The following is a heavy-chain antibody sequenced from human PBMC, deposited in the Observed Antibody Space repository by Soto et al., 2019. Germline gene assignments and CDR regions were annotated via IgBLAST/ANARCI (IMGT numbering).Heavy chain of an antibody. V-gene: IGHV4-34*01. J-gene: IGHJ6*03. Sequence: SETLSLTCAVYGGSFSGYYWSWIRQPPGKGLEWIGEINHSGSTNYNPSLKSRVTISVDTSKNQFSLKLSSVTAADTAVYYCAKTLDYGHMDVWGKGTTVTVSS. D-gene: IGHD3-16*01. CDR1: GGSFSGYY. CDR3: AKTLDYGHMDV. CDR2: INHSGST.